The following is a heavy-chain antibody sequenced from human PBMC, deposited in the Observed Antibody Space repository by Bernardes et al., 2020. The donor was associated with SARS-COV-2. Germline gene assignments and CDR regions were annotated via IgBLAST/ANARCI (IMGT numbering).Heavy chain of an antibody. D-gene: IGHD6-19*01. Sequence: ASVKVSCKASGYIFTDYYIHWVRQAPGQGLEWMGWINPKRGGTTYAQKFQGRVTMTSDTSTNTAYMELSRPTSDDTAVYFCARVGRSAVAIAWFDPWGQGTLVTVSS. CDR2: INPKRGGT. J-gene: IGHJ5*02. CDR3: ARVGRSAVAIAWFDP. V-gene: IGHV1-2*02. CDR1: GYIFTDYY.